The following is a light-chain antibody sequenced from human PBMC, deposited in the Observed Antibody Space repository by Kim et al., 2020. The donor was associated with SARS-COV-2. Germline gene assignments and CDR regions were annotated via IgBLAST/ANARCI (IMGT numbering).Light chain of an antibody. V-gene: IGKV1-17*01. CDR1: QDIRND. CDR3: LQYNTYPIT. J-gene: IGKJ5*01. Sequence: IQMTQSPSSLSASVGDRVTITCRASQDIRNDLGWYQQNPGKAPKRLIYAASSLQSGVPSRFSGSGSGTEFTLTISSLQPEDFATYYCLQYNTYPITFGQGTRLEIK. CDR2: AAS.